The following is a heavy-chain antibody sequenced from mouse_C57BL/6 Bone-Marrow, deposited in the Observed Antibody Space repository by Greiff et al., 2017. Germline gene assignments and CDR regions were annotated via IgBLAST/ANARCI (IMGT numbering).Heavy chain of an antibody. CDR2: INPGSGGT. CDR1: GYAFTNYL. V-gene: IGHV1-54*01. CDR3: ARWGLR. J-gene: IGHJ3*02. Sequence: QVQLQQSGAELVRPGTSVKVSCKASGYAFTNYLIEWVKQRTGQGLEWIGVINPGSGGTNYNEKFKGKATLTADKSSSTAYMQLSSLTSEDSAVYFCARWGLRWGQGTLVTVSA. D-gene: IGHD2-13*01.